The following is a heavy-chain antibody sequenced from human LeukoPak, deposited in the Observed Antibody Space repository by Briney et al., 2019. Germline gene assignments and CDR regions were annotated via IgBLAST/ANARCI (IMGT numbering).Heavy chain of an antibody. V-gene: IGHV3-30-3*01. J-gene: IGHJ4*02. Sequence: GGSLRLSCAASGFTFSSYAMHWVRQAPGKGLEWVAVISYDGSNKYYADSVKGRFTISRDNSKNTLYLQMNSPRAEDTAVYYCARGLPGAMVSSFDYWGQGTLVTVSS. CDR2: ISYDGSNK. CDR3: ARGLPGAMVSSFDY. CDR1: GFTFSSYA. D-gene: IGHD5-18*01.